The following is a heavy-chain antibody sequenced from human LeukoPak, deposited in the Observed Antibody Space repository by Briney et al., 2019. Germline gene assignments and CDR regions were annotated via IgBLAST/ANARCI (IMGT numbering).Heavy chain of an antibody. J-gene: IGHJ5*02. D-gene: IGHD3-3*01. CDR1: GGSISSSSYY. CDR2: IYYSGST. V-gene: IGHV4-39*01. CDR3: ARRFLTIDNWFDP. Sequence: SETLSLTCTVSGGSISSSSYYWGWIRQPPGKGLDWIGSIYYSGSTYYNPSLKSRVTVSVDTSKNQFSLKLSSVTAADTALYYCARRFLTIDNWFDPWGQGTLVTVSS.